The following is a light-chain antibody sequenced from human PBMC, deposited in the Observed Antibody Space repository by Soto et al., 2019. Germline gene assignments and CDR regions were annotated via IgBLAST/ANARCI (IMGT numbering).Light chain of an antibody. J-gene: IGKJ5*01. Sequence: DIQMTQSPPSLSASVGDRVTITCQASQDITNYLNWYQQKPGKAPRLLLYDASSLETGVPSRFSGSGSGTDFTFTISSLQPEDIATYYCQHYDHLPITFGQGRRLEIK. CDR3: QHYDHLPIT. CDR2: DAS. V-gene: IGKV1-33*01. CDR1: QDITNY.